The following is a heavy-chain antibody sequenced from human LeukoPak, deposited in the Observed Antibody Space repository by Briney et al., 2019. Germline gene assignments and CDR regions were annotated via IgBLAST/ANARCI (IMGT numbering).Heavy chain of an antibody. Sequence: PGRSLTLSCAASGFTFSSYGMHWVRQAPGKGLEWVAVIWYDGSNKYYADSVKGRFTISRDNSKNTLYLQMNSLRAEDTAVYYCASYSGYDASFDYWGQGTLVTVSS. CDR3: ASYSGYDASFDY. D-gene: IGHD5-12*01. J-gene: IGHJ4*02. CDR2: IWYDGSNK. V-gene: IGHV3-33*01. CDR1: GFTFSSYG.